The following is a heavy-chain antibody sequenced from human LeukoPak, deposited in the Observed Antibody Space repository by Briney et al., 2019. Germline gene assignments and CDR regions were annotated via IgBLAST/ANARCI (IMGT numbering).Heavy chain of an antibody. Sequence: GGSLGLSCAASGFTFSSYWMSWVRQAPGKGLEWVANIKQDGSEKYYVDSVKGRFTISRDNAKNSLYLQMNSLRAEDTAVYYCARVFKMVAFDYWGQGTLVTVSS. J-gene: IGHJ4*02. CDR3: ARVFKMVAFDY. CDR1: GFTFSSYW. D-gene: IGHD3-10*01. CDR2: IKQDGSEK. V-gene: IGHV3-7*01.